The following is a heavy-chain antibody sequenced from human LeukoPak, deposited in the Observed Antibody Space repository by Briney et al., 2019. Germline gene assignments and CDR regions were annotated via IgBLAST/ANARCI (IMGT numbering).Heavy chain of an antibody. Sequence: GGSLRLSCAASGFTVSSNHMSWVRQAPGKGLEWVSVIYNGGSTNYAASVKGRFTISSDNSKNTLYLQMNSLRVEDTAVYFCARASQWLAFDDWGQGTLVTVSS. V-gene: IGHV3-66*01. CDR2: IYNGGST. CDR3: ARASQWLAFDD. CDR1: GFTVSSNH. J-gene: IGHJ4*02. D-gene: IGHD6-19*01.